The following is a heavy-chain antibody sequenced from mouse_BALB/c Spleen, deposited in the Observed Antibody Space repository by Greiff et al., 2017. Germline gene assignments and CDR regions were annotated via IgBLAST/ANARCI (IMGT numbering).Heavy chain of an antibody. J-gene: IGHJ1*01. Sequence: EVKLMESGPGLVKPSQSLSLTCTVTGYSITSDYAWNWIRQFPGNKLEWMGYISYSGSTSYNPSLKSRISITRDTSKNQFFLQLNSVTTEDTATYYCARSPYDGYYESWYFDVWGAGTTVTVSS. V-gene: IGHV3-2*02. CDR3: ARSPYDGYYESWYFDV. D-gene: IGHD2-3*01. CDR1: GYSITSDYA. CDR2: ISYSGST.